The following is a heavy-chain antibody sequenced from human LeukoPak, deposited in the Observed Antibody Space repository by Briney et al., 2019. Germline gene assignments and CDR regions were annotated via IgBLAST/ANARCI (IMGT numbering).Heavy chain of an antibody. Sequence: SETLSLTCTVSGGSISSYYWTWIRQPAGKGLEWIRRIYTSGSTNYNRSLKSRVTMSIDTSKTQFSLKLSSVTAADTAIYYCARDSSGWSHTDAFDIWGQGTKVTVSS. V-gene: IGHV4-4*07. J-gene: IGHJ3*02. CDR3: ARDSSGWSHTDAFDI. CDR1: GGSISSYY. CDR2: IYTSGST. D-gene: IGHD6-19*01.